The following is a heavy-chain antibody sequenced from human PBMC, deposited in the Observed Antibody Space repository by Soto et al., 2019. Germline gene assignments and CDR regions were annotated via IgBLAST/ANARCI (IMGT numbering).Heavy chain of an antibody. D-gene: IGHD6-19*01. V-gene: IGHV3-21*01. CDR2: ISSSSSYI. Sequence: EVQLVESGGGLVKPGGSLRLSCAASGFTFSSYSMNWVRQAPGKGLEWVSSISSSSSYIYYADSVKGRITISRDNAKNALYLQMNSLRAEDTAVYYCAVAGYSSGLNGSFDYWGQGTLVTVSS. CDR1: GFTFSSYS. J-gene: IGHJ4*02. CDR3: AVAGYSSGLNGSFDY.